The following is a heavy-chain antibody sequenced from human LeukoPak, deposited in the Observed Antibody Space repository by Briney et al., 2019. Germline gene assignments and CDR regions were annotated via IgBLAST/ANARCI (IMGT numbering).Heavy chain of an antibody. V-gene: IGHV4-61*02. CDR3: VGGDLSSQSAADRTGPFDY. Sequence: SQTLSLTCTVSGGSISSGSYYWSWIRQPAGKGLEWIGRIYTSGSTNYNPSLKSRVTISVDTSKNQFSLKLSSLTAADTAVYCCVGGDLSSQSAADRTGPFDYSGQGTLATVSS. CDR1: GGSISSGSYY. D-gene: IGHD2-2*01. J-gene: IGHJ4*02. CDR2: IYTSGST.